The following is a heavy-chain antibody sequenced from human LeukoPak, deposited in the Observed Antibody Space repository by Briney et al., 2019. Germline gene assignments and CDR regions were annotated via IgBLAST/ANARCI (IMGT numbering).Heavy chain of an antibody. CDR1: GYIFTDYW. J-gene: IGHJ4*02. V-gene: IGHV5-51*01. D-gene: IGHD6-13*01. Sequence: GESLKISCQTSGYIFTDYWIGWVRQVPGKGLEWMGLIYPGDSDTRYSPSFQGQVTFSVDTSISTAYLQLSGLRASDTAIYYCVRSGLTSSLDYWGQGTLVTVSS. CDR2: IYPGDSDT. CDR3: VRSGLTSSLDY.